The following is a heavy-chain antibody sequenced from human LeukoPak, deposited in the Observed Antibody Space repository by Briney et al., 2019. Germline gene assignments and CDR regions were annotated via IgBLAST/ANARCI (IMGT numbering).Heavy chain of an antibody. D-gene: IGHD6-19*01. CDR1: GFTFSSYA. CDR3: AKVGVAVAGRSVSYFDY. Sequence: GSLRLSCAASGFTFSSYAMSWVRQAPGKGLEWVAAINGNGSGTYYADSVKGRFTISRDNPKNTLYLQMNSLRAEDTAVYYCAKVGVAVAGRSVSYFDYWGEGTLVSVSS. CDR2: INGNGSGT. V-gene: IGHV3-23*01. J-gene: IGHJ4*02.